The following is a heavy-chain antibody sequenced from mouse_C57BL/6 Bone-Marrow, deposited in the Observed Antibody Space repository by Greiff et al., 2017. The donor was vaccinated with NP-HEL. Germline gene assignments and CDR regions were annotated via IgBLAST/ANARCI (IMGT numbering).Heavy chain of an antibody. CDR3: ARDRYYYGSSSMDY. D-gene: IGHD1-1*01. Sequence: EVKLQESGGGLVKPGGSLKLSCAASGFTFSSYAMSWVRQTPEKRLEWVATISDGGSYTYYPDNVKGRFTISRDNAKNNLYLQMSHLKSEDTAMYYCARDRYYYGSSSMDYWGQGTSVTVSS. CDR1: GFTFSSYA. V-gene: IGHV5-4*01. CDR2: ISDGGSYT. J-gene: IGHJ4*01.